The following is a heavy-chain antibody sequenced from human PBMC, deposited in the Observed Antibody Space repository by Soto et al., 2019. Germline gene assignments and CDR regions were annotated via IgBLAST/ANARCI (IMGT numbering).Heavy chain of an antibody. V-gene: IGHV3-33*01. J-gene: IGHJ4*02. Sequence: GGSLRLSCAASGFTFSSYGMHWVRQAPGKGLEWVAVIWYDGSNKYYADSVKGRFTISRDNSKNTLYLQMNSLRAEDTAVYYCARDRLLRGDHYYFDYWGQGTLVTVSS. D-gene: IGHD3-3*01. CDR1: GFTFSSYG. CDR3: ARDRLLRGDHYYFDY. CDR2: IWYDGSNK.